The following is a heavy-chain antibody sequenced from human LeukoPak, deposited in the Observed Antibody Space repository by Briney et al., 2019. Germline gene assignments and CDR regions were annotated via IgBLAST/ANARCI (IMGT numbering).Heavy chain of an antibody. CDR1: GGSISSSSYY. CDR3: ARDARGLRYFDY. CDR2: IYYSGST. J-gene: IGHJ4*02. D-gene: IGHD3-9*01. V-gene: IGHV4-39*07. Sequence: SETLSLTCTVSGGSISSSSYYWGWIRQPPGKGLEWIGSIYYSGSTYYNPSLKSRVTISVDTSKNQFSLKLSSVTAADTAVYYCARDARGLRYFDYWGQGTLVTVSS.